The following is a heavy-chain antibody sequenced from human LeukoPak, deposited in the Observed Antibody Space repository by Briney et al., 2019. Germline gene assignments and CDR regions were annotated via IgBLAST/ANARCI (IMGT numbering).Heavy chain of an antibody. D-gene: IGHD5-12*01. J-gene: IGHJ3*02. CDR2: IYYRGST. Sequence: PSETLSLTCAVSGGSISSGGYSWSWIRQPPGKGLEWIGYIYYRGSTYNNPSLKSRATISVDTSKNQFSLKLSSVTAAVSSVYFCARERYSGYDDAFDIWGERTMVTVSS. V-gene: IGHV4-30-4*07. CDR1: GGSISSGGYS. CDR3: ARERYSGYDDAFDI.